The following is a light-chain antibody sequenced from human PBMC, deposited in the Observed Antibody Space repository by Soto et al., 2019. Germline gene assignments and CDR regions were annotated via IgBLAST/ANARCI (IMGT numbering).Light chain of an antibody. CDR3: QQSYSTPRT. V-gene: IGKV1-39*01. J-gene: IGKJ1*01. Sequence: DIQMTQSPSSLSASVGDRVTIPCRASQTISSHLNWYQQKPGKAPRLLIYGASSFQSGVPSRFSGSGSGTEFTLTISSLQPEDFATYYCQQSYSTPRTFGQGTKVEVK. CDR2: GAS. CDR1: QTISSH.